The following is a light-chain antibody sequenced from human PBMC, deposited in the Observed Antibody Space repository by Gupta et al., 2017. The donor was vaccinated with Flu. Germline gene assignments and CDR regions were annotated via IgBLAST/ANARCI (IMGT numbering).Light chain of an antibody. V-gene: IGKV1-5*03. Sequence: PSTLFASVGDRVTVASRASQSSTTWLAWYQQTPGKATKLLNCEASTLESGGPSRFSGRASGTEITLTISSLHPDDGVTYCWQQYNTYSQTFGQGTKVEI. J-gene: IGKJ1*01. CDR1: QSSTTW. CDR3: QQYNTYSQT. CDR2: EAS.